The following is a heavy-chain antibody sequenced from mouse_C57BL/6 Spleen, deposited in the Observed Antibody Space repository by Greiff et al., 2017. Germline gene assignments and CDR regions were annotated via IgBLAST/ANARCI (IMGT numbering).Heavy chain of an antibody. V-gene: IGHV1-53*01. CDR1: GYTFTSYW. CDR2: INPSNGGT. J-gene: IGHJ3*01. CDR3: ARVGWLLAFAY. D-gene: IGHD2-3*01. Sequence: QVHVKQPGTELVKPGASVKLSCKASGYTFTSYWMHWVKQRPGQGLEWIGNINPSNGGTNYNEKFKSKATLTVDKSSSTAYMQLSSLTSEDSAVYYCARVGWLLAFAYWGQGTLVTVSA.